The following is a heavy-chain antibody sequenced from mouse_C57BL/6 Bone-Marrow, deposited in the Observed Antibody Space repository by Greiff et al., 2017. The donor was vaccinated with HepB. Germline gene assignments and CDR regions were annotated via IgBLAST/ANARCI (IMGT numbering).Heavy chain of an antibody. CDR1: GYTFTSYW. J-gene: IGHJ4*01. V-gene: IGHV1-64*01. CDR3: ARANQTTYYSNYGAMDY. D-gene: IGHD2-5*01. Sequence: QVQLQQPGAELVKPGASVKLSCKASGYTFTSYWMHWVKQRPGQGLEWIGMIHPNSGSTNYNEKFKSKATLTVDKSSSTAYMQLSSLTSDDSAVYDCARANQTTYYSNYGAMDYWGQGTSVTVAS. CDR2: IHPNSGST.